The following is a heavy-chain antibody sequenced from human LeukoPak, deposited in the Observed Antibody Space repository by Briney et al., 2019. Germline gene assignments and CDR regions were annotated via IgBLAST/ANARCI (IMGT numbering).Heavy chain of an antibody. V-gene: IGHV3-21*01. CDR2: ISSSSSYI. CDR1: GFTFSSYS. J-gene: IGHJ6*02. CDR3: ARDQYSGSFSYYYYGMDV. D-gene: IGHD1-26*01. Sequence: PGGSLRLSCAASGFTFSSYSMNWVRQAPGKGLEWVSSISSSSSYIYYADSVKGRFTISRDNAKNSLYLQMNSLRAEDTAVYYCARDQYSGSFSYYYYGMDVWGQGTTVTVSS.